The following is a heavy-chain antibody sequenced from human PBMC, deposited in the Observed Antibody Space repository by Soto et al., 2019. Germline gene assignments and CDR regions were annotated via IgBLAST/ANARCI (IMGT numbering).Heavy chain of an antibody. Sequence: GGSLRLSCAASGFTFSSYAMHWVRQAPGKGLEWVAVISYDGSNKYYADSVKGRFTISRDNSKNTLYLQMNSLRAEDTAVYYCARDLVRAVAGLSDYWGQGVPVTVSS. J-gene: IGHJ4*02. D-gene: IGHD6-19*01. CDR1: GFTFSSYA. V-gene: IGHV3-30-3*01. CDR3: ARDLVRAVAGLSDY. CDR2: ISYDGSNK.